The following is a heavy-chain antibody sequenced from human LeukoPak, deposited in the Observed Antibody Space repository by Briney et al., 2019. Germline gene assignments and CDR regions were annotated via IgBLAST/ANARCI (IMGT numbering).Heavy chain of an antibody. D-gene: IGHD3-9*01. Sequence: GGSLRLSCAASGFTFSSYEMNWVRQAPGKGLEWVSYISISGSTIYYADSVKGRFTISRDNAKNSLHLQMNSLRAEDTAAYYCARETGPYHDYWGQGTLVTVSS. CDR1: GFTFSSYE. CDR2: ISISGSTI. V-gene: IGHV3-48*03. J-gene: IGHJ4*02. CDR3: ARETGPYHDY.